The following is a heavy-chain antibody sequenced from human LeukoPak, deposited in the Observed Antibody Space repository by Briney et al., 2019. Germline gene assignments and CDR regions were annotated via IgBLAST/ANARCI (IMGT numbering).Heavy chain of an antibody. CDR2: ISFDGNNK. CDR3: ARDRGSRGWFIDW. J-gene: IGHJ4*02. V-gene: IGHV3-30-3*01. Sequence: EGSLRLSCAASGFTFSGYAMHWVRQAPGKGLEWVAIISFDGNNKNYADSMKGRFTISRDNSNNTLHLQMTSLSGDDTALYYCARDRGSRGWFIDWWGQGTLVTVSS. D-gene: IGHD6-19*01. CDR1: GFTFSGYA.